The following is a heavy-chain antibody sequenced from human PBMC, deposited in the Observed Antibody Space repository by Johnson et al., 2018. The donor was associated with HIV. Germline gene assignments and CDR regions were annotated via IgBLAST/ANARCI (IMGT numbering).Heavy chain of an antibody. CDR3: AKDKVAFDI. CDR2: IWYDGSNK. V-gene: IGHV3-33*06. J-gene: IGHJ3*02. CDR1: GFTFSSYG. Sequence: VQLVESGGGVVQPGRSLRLSCAASGFTFSSYGMYWVRQAPGKGLEWVAVIWYDGSNKYYADSVKGRFTISRDNSKNTLYLQMNSLRAEDRAVYYCAKDKVAFDIWGQGTMFAVSS.